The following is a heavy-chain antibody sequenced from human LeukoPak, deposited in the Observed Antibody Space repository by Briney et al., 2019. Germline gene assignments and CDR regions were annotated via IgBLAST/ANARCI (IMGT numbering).Heavy chain of an antibody. Sequence: GGSLRLSCAASGFTFDDCAMHWVRQAPGKGLECVSLISGDGGSTHYADSVKGRFTIPRDNSKNSLYLQMNSLRTEDTALYYCAKDPVDFWSGYPSAEYFQHWGQGTLVTVSS. CDR2: ISGDGGST. CDR3: AKDPVDFWSGYPSAEYFQH. V-gene: IGHV3-43*02. CDR1: GFTFDDCA. D-gene: IGHD3-3*01. J-gene: IGHJ1*01.